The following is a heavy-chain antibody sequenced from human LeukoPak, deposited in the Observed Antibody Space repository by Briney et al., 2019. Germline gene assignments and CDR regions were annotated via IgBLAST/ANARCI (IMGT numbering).Heavy chain of an antibody. CDR2: IYYSGST. J-gene: IGHJ4*02. V-gene: IGHV4-31*03. CDR3: ARGTKYYYDSSGYYSLDY. CDR1: GGSISSGGYY. D-gene: IGHD3-22*01. Sequence: ASETLSLTCTVSGGSISSGGYYWSWIRQHPGKGLEWIGYIYYSGSTYYNPSLKSRVTISVDTSKNQFSLKLSSVTAADTAVYYCARGTKYYYDSSGYYSLDYWGQGTLVTVSS.